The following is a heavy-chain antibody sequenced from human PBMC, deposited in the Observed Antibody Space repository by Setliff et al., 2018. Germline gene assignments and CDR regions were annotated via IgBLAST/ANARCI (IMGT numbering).Heavy chain of an antibody. CDR1: GYIFTKYG. CDR2: IGDYNGNT. J-gene: IGHJ5*02. V-gene: IGHV1-18*01. D-gene: IGHD3-22*01. CDR3: ARDPFRNYDTAPVWFDP. Sequence: RASVKVSCKASGYIFTKYGINWVRQAPGQGLEWMGWIGDYNGNTLYAQNFQGRVTMTTDTSTSTAYMELRSLRSDDTAVYYCARDPFRNYDTAPVWFDPWGQGTLVTVSS.